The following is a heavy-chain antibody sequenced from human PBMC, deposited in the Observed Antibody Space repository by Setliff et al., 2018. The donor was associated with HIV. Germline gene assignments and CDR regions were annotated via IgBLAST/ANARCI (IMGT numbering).Heavy chain of an antibody. CDR2: IIPMFATA. CDR3: ANRYCSSTSCYLGWFDP. Sequence: GASVKVSCKASGGTFSSYAINWVRQAPGQGLEWMGGIIPMFATANYAQKFQGRVTITADESTSTAYMELSSLRSEDTAVYYCANRYCSSTSCYLGWFDPWGQGTLVTVSS. J-gene: IGHJ5*02. D-gene: IGHD2-2*01. CDR1: GGTFSSYA. V-gene: IGHV1-69*13.